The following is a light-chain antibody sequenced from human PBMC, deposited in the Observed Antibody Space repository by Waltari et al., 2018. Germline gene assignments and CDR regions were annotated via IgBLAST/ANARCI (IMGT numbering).Light chain of an antibody. Sequence: QSVLTQPPSVSAATGQKVTISCSGSSSTIGDTYVSWYQQVPGTAPKLLIYDNNRRPSGIPDRFSGSKSGTSATLGITGLQTGDEADYYCGTWDSGLSASVFGSGTKVTVL. CDR2: DNN. CDR3: GTWDSGLSASV. J-gene: IGLJ6*01. V-gene: IGLV1-51*01. CDR1: SSTIGDTY.